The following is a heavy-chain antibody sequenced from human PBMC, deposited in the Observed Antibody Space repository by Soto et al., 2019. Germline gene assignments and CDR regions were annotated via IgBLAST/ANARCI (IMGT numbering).Heavy chain of an antibody. J-gene: IGHJ6*02. Sequence: SETLSLTCTVSGGSISSGDYYWSWIRQPPGKGLEWIGYIYYSGSTYYNPSLKSRVTISVDTSKNQFSLQLNSVTPEDTAVYYCARGIAVAGTGPFYYYYYGMDVWGQGTTVTVSS. CDR2: IYYSGST. V-gene: IGHV4-30-4*01. D-gene: IGHD6-19*01. CDR3: ARGIAVAGTGPFYYYYYGMDV. CDR1: GGSISSGDYY.